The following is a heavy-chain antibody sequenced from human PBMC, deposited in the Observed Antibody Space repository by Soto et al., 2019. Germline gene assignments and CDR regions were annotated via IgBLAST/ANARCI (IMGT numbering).Heavy chain of an antibody. J-gene: IGHJ4*02. CDR1: GFTFSSYA. CDR2: ISYDGSNK. Sequence: PGGSLRLSCAASGFTFSSYAMHWVRQAPGRGLEWVAVISYDGSNKYYADSVKGRFTISRDNSKNTLYLQMNSLRAEDTAVYYCARDREHTMIVVVITLAPDYWGQGTLVTVSS. D-gene: IGHD3-22*01. CDR3: ARDREHTMIVVVITLAPDY. V-gene: IGHV3-30-3*01.